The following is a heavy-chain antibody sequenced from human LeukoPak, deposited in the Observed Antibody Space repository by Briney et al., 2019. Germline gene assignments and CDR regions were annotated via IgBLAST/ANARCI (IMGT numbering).Heavy chain of an antibody. CDR3: AKAPRFGDHATEYYYYYMHV. Sequence: PGGSLRLSCGSSGFNLSAYSMNWVRQAPGKGLEWVSYISNSHSPIYYADSVKGRFTISRDNAKNSLYLQMNSLRVEDTAVYYCAKAPRFGDHATEYYYYYMHVWGKGTTVTVSS. J-gene: IGHJ6*03. V-gene: IGHV3-48*01. D-gene: IGHD3-16*01. CDR1: GFNLSAYS. CDR2: ISNSHSPI.